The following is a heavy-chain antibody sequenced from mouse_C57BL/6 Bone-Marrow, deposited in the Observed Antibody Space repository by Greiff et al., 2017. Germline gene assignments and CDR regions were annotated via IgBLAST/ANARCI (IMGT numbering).Heavy chain of an antibody. J-gene: IGHJ2*01. D-gene: IGHD2-1*01. V-gene: IGHV1-81*01. CDR1: GYTFTSYG. CDR3: ARWGSIYYGNYYFDY. Sequence: VKLVESGAELARPGASVKLSCKASGYTFTSYGISWVKQRTGQGLEWIGEIYPRSGNTYYNEKFKGKATLTADKSSSTAYMELRSLTSEDSAVYFCARWGSIYYGNYYFDYWGQGTTLTVSS. CDR2: IYPRSGNT.